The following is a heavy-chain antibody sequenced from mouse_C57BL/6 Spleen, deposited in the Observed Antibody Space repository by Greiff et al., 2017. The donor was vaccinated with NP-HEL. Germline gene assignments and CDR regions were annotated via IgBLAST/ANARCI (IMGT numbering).Heavy chain of an antibody. D-gene: IGHD2-5*01. CDR3: ARQNSNYYAMDY. Sequence: EVQGVESGGDLVKPGGSLKLSCAASGFTFSSYGMSWVRQTPDKRLEWVATISSGGSYTYYPDSVKGRFTISRDNAKNTLYLQMSSLKSEDTAMYYCARQNSNYYAMDYWGQGTSVTVSS. CDR1: GFTFSSYG. V-gene: IGHV5-6*01. CDR2: ISSGGSYT. J-gene: IGHJ4*01.